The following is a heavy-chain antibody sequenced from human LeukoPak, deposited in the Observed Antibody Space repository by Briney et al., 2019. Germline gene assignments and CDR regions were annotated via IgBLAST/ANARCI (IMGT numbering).Heavy chain of an antibody. J-gene: IGHJ4*02. CDR1: GGSFSGYY. CDR2: INHSGST. V-gene: IGHV4-34*01. D-gene: IGHD2-2*01. CDR3: ARAGFGGYQLPYFDY. Sequence: KTSETLSLTCAVCGGSFSGYYWSWIRQPPGKGLEWIGEINHSGSTNYNPSLKSRVTISVDTSKNQFSLKLSSVTAADTAVYYCARAGFGGYQLPYFDYWGQGTLVTVSS.